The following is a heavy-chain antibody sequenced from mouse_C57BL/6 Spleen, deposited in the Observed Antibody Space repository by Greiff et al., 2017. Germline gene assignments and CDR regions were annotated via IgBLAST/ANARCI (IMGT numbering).Heavy chain of an antibody. CDR3: ARAYRITTVVEGYFDV. CDR1: GYTFTSYW. Sequence: QVQLQQPGTELVKPGASVKLSCKASGYTFTSYWMHWVKQRPGQGLEWIGNINPSNGGTNYNEKFKSKATLTVDKSSSTAYMQLSSLTSEDSAVYYCARAYRITTVVEGYFDVWGTGTTVTVSS. D-gene: IGHD1-1*01. J-gene: IGHJ1*03. V-gene: IGHV1-53*01. CDR2: INPSNGGT.